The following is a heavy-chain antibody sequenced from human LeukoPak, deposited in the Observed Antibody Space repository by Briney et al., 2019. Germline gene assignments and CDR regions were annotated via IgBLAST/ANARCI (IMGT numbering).Heavy chain of an antibody. D-gene: IGHD2-2*01. CDR3: ARDFVSSSSTSRLNWFDP. CDR1: GGSISSSSYY. Sequence: SETLSLTCTVSGGSISSSSYYWGWIRQPPGKGLEWIGSIYYSGSTYYNPSLKSRVTISVDTSKNQFSLKLSSVTAADTAVYYCARDFVSSSSTSRLNWFDPWGQGTLVTVSS. V-gene: IGHV4-39*07. CDR2: IYYSGST. J-gene: IGHJ5*02.